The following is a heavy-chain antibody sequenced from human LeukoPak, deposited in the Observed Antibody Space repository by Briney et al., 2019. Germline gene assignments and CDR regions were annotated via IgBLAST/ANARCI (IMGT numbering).Heavy chain of an antibody. CDR2: ISGSGGST. J-gene: IGHJ4*02. CDR1: GFTFSSYA. V-gene: IGHV3-23*01. Sequence: PGGSLRLSCAASGFTFSSYAMSWVRQAPGKGLEWVSAISGSGGSTYYADSVKGRFTISRDNSKNTLYLQMNSLRAEDTAVYYCAKDNPGRYYYDAGIDYWGQGTLVTVSS. CDR3: AKDNPGRYYYDAGIDY. D-gene: IGHD3-10*01.